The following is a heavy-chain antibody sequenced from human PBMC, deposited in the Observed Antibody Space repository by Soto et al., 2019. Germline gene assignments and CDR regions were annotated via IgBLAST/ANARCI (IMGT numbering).Heavy chain of an antibody. V-gene: IGHV3-7*01. CDR3: ARVVYDFWSGYWYDYYYGMDV. CDR1: GFTFSSYW. CDR2: IKQDGSEK. J-gene: IGHJ6*02. Sequence: PVGSLRLSCAASGFTFSSYWMSWVRQAPGKGLEWVANIKQDGSEKYYVDSVKGRFTISRDNAKNSLYLQMNSLRAEDTAVYYCARVVYDFWSGYWYDYYYGMDVWGQGTTVTVSS. D-gene: IGHD3-3*01.